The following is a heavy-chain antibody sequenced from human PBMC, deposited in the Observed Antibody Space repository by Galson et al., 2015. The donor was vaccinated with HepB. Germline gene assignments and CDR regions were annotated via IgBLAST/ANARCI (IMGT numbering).Heavy chain of an antibody. J-gene: IGHJ4*02. D-gene: IGHD2-2*01. V-gene: IGHV3-20*04. Sequence: SLRLSCAASGFSFDDYGMNWVRQTPGKGLEWVSGINWNGGSIVYADSVKGRFTVSRDNAKNSLYLQMDSLRAEDTAFYCCVREMGYCTRSDCYAAFDYWGQGALVTVSS. CDR2: INWNGGSI. CDR1: GFSFDDYG. CDR3: VREMGYCTRSDCYAAFDY.